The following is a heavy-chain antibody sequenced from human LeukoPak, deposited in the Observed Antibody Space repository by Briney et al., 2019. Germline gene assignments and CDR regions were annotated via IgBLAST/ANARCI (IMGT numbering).Heavy chain of an antibody. J-gene: IGHJ4*02. CDR3: ATDSSGWASYYFDY. CDR2: FDPEDGET. Sequence: WASVKVSCKVSGYTLTELSMHWVRQAPGKGLEWMGGFDPEDGETIYAQKFQGRVPMTEDTSTDTAYMELSSLRSEDTAVYYCATDSSGWASYYFDYCGQGTLVTVSS. CDR1: GYTLTELS. V-gene: IGHV1-24*01. D-gene: IGHD6-19*01.